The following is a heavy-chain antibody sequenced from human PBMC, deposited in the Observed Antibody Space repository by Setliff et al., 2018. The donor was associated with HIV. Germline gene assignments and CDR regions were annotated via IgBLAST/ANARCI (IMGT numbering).Heavy chain of an antibody. Sequence: ASVKVSCKASGYTFIGNYRHWVRQAPGQGLAWVGWFDPNSGGTNFAQKFQGRVTLTRDTSINTAYMELRSLRSDDTAMYYCARPGGSYGDYGWYLRFWGQGTLVTVSS. J-gene: IGHJ4*02. CDR3: ARPGGSYGDYGWYLRF. D-gene: IGHD4-17*01. CDR2: FDPNSGGT. CDR1: GYTFIGNY. V-gene: IGHV1-2*02.